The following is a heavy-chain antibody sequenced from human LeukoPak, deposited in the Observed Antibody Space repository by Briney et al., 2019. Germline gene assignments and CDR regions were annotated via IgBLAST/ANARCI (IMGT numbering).Heavy chain of an antibody. CDR2: ISSSSSYI. V-gene: IGHV3-21*01. J-gene: IGHJ6*03. Sequence: GGSLRLSCAASGFTFSSYSMNWVRQAPGKGLAWVSSISSSSSYIYYADSVKGRFTISRDNAKNSLYLQMNSLRAEDTAVYYCARIFHYYDSSGYYTSYYYYYMDVWGKGTTVTVSS. CDR3: ARIFHYYDSSGYYTSYYYYYMDV. CDR1: GFTFSSYS. D-gene: IGHD3-22*01.